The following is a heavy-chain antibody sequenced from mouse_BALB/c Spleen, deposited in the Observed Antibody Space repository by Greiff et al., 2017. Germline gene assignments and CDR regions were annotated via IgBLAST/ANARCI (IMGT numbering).Heavy chain of an antibody. D-gene: IGHD1-1*01. J-gene: IGHJ4*01. CDR1: GYSITSGYS. CDR3: AGTTVVEGRNAMDY. Sequence: EVKLQESGPDLVKPSQSLSLTCTVTGYSITSGYSWPWIRQFPGNKLEWMGSIHYSGSTNYNPSLKSRISITRDTSKNQFFLQLNSVTTEDTATYYCAGTTVVEGRNAMDYWGQGTSVTVSS. CDR2: IHYSGST. V-gene: IGHV3-1*02.